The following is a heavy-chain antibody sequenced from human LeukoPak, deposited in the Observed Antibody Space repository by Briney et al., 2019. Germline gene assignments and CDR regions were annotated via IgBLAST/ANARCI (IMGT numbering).Heavy chain of an antibody. D-gene: IGHD3-10*01. CDR2: TYSGGRT. J-gene: IGHJ6*03. CDR1: GFTVSSNY. Sequence: GGSLRLSCAASGFTVSSNYMSWVRQAPGEGLEWVSVTYSGGRTYYADSVKGRFTISRDNSKNTLYLQMNSLRAEDTAVYYCARVYYGSGSLHYYYYYMDVWGKGTTVTVSS. CDR3: ARVYYGSGSLHYYYYYMDV. V-gene: IGHV3-53*01.